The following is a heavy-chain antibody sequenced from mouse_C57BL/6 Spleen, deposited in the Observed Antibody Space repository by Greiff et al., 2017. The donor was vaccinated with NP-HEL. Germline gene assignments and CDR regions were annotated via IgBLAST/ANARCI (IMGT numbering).Heavy chain of an antibody. CDR2: INPNNGGT. D-gene: IGHD1-1*01. CDR3: ARSRVTTGRYFDV. J-gene: IGHJ1*03. Sequence: EVQLQQSGAELVKPGASVKISCKASGYTFTDYYMNWVKQSHGKSLEWIGNINPNNGGTSYNQKFKGKATLTVDKSSSTAYMELRSLTSEDSAVYYCARSRVTTGRYFDVWGTGTTVTVSS. CDR1: GYTFTDYY. V-gene: IGHV1-26*01.